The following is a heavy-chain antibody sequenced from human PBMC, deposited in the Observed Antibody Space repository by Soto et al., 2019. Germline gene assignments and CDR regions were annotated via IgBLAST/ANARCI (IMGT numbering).Heavy chain of an antibody. J-gene: IGHJ2*01. CDR2: ISSSSSYI. CDR3: QAEDGIRDTVPVSAFLLNRSSDL. Sequence: APGKGLEWVSSISSSSSYIYYADSVKGRFTISRDNAKNSLYLQMNSLRAEDTAVFFFQAEDGIRDTVPVSAFLLNRSSDL. V-gene: IGHV3-21*01. D-gene: IGHD2-15*01.